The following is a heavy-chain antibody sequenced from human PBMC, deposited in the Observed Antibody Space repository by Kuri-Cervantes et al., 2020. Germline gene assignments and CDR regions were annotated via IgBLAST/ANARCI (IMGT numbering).Heavy chain of an antibody. Sequence: SETLSLTCTVSGGSISSSSYYWGWIRQPPGKGLEWIGSIYYSGSTYYNPSLKSRVTISVETSKNQFSLKLTSVTATDTAVYYCARRGYSYGNFDYWGQGTLVTVSS. D-gene: IGHD5-18*01. CDR2: IYYSGST. J-gene: IGHJ4*02. CDR1: GGSISSSSYY. V-gene: IGHV4-39*01. CDR3: ARRGYSYGNFDY.